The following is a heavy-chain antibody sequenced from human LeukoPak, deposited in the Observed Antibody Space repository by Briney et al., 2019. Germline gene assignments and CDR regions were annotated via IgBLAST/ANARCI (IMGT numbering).Heavy chain of an antibody. Sequence: QPGGSLRLSCAASGFTFSSYWMHWVRQAPGKGLVWVSRINSDGSSTSYADSVKGRFTISRDNAKNTLYLQMNSLRAEDTAVYYCARDVYNWNDFHYGMDVWGQGTTVTVSS. V-gene: IGHV3-74*01. CDR3: ARDVYNWNDFHYGMDV. D-gene: IGHD1-1*01. CDR2: INSDGSST. CDR1: GFTFSSYW. J-gene: IGHJ6*02.